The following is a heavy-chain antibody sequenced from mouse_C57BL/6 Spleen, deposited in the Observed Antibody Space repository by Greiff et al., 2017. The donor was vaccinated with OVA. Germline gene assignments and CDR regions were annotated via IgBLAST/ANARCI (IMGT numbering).Heavy chain of an antibody. CDR2: INPNNGGT. CDR1: GYTFTDYN. CDR3: ARPYYSNYVYYLDY. V-gene: IGHV1-18*01. D-gene: IGHD2-5*01. J-gene: IGHJ2*01. Sequence: EVQLQQSGPELVKPGASVKIPCKASGYTFTDYNMDWVTQSHGKSLEWIGDINPNNGGTISNQKFKGKATLTVDKTTNTAYMELRSLTTEDTTVYYCARPYYSNYVYYLDYWGQGTTLTVSS.